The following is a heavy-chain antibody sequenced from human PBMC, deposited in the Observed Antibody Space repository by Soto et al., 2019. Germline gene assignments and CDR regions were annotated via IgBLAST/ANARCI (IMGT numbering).Heavy chain of an antibody. D-gene: IGHD3-10*01. CDR1: GDSITRSGFY. CDR3: ERVRGGDPHVFDF. Sequence: QLHLHESGPGLVKPSETLSLSCSVSGDSITRSGFYWAWIRRPPGKELERIGSMYHTGSTYYKPSLERRLTMSVDTSKSQFSLRLTSMTAADAGVYFCERVRGGDPHVFDFWGQGARVTVSS. CDR2: MYHTGST. V-gene: IGHV4-39*01. J-gene: IGHJ4*02.